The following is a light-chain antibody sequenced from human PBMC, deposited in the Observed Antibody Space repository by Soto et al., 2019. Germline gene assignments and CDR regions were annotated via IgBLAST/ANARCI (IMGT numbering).Light chain of an antibody. J-gene: IGKJ4*01. V-gene: IGKV3-20*01. CDR3: QQYGGSPRVT. CDR1: QSVSSNY. Sequence: EIVLTQSPGTLSLSPGERATLSCRASQSVSSNYLAWYQQKPGQAPRLLIYCASSRVTGIPDRFSGSGSGTDFTLTISRLEPEDFAVYYCQQYGGSPRVTFGGGTKVEIK. CDR2: CAS.